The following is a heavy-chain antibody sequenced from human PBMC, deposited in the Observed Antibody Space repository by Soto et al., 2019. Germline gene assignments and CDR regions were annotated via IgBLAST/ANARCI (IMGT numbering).Heavy chain of an antibody. CDR1: GGSISSCDYY. Sequence: SVTLSLTCTVSGGSISSCDYYWRWIRQPPGKGLEWIGYIYYSGSTYYNPSLKSRVTISVDTSKNQFSLKLSSVTAADTAVYYCARTDSSGYYYLGYAFDYWGQGTLVTVSS. J-gene: IGHJ4*02. CDR3: ARTDSSGYYYLGYAFDY. CDR2: IYYSGST. D-gene: IGHD3-22*01. V-gene: IGHV4-30-4*01.